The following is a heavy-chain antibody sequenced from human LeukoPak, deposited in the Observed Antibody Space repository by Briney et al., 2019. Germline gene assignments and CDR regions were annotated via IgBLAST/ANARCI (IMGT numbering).Heavy chain of an antibody. V-gene: IGHV4-39*07. J-gene: IGHJ3*02. CDR3: ARAYCGGDCYPDAFDI. CDR1: GGSISSSSYY. D-gene: IGHD2-21*02. CDR2: IYYSGST. Sequence: SETLSLTCTVSGGSISSSSYYWGWIRQPPGKGLEWIGSIYYSGSTNYNPSLKSRVTISVDTSKNQFSLKLSSVTAADTAVYYCARAYCGGDCYPDAFDIWGQGTMVTVSS.